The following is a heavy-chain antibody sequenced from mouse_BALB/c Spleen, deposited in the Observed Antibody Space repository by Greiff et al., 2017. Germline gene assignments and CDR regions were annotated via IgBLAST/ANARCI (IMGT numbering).Heavy chain of an antibody. CDR3: ARDGYDGAFAY. CDR1: GFTFSDYG. V-gene: IGHV5-15*02. CDR2: ISNLAYSI. Sequence: EVKVVESGGGLVQPGGSRKLSCAASGFTFSDYGMAWVRQAPGKGPEWVAFISNLAYSIYYADTVTGRFTISRENAKNTLYLEMSSLRSEDTAMYYCARDGYDGAFAYWGQGTLVTVSA. D-gene: IGHD2-2*01. J-gene: IGHJ3*01.